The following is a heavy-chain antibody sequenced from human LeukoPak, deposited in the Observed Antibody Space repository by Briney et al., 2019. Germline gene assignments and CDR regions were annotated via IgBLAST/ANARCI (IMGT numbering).Heavy chain of an antibody. D-gene: IGHD1-26*01. V-gene: IGHV1-69*01. CDR2: IIPIFGTA. CDR1: GGTFSSYA. Sequence: SVKVSCKASGGTFSSYAISWVRQAPGQGLEWMGGIIPIFGTANYAQKFQGRVTITADESTSTAYMELSSLRSEDTAVYFCAREAIVGTGNYFDYWGQGTLVTVSS. J-gene: IGHJ4*02. CDR3: AREAIVGTGNYFDY.